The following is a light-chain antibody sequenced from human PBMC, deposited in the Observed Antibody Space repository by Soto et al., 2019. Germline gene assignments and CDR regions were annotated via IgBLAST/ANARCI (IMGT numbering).Light chain of an antibody. CDR1: QSITNNY. CDR2: GAS. Sequence: EIVLTQSPGTLSLSPGERATLSCRASQSITNNYLAWYQQKPGRAHGLLIYGASSRATGIPDRFSGSGSGTDFTLTISSLEPEDFAVYYCQQRNMWPPITFGQGTRLEIK. J-gene: IGKJ5*01. V-gene: IGKV3D-20*02. CDR3: QQRNMWPPIT.